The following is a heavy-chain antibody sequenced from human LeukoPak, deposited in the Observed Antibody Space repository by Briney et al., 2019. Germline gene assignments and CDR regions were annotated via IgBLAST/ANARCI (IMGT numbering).Heavy chain of an antibody. V-gene: IGHV6-1*01. J-gene: IGHJ4*02. CDR3: AREGVPHRYCSSTSCYRAGFDY. CDR1: GDSVSSNSAA. Sequence: SQTLSFTCAISGDSVSSNSAAWNWIRQSPSRGLEWLGRTYYRSKWYIDYAVSVKSRISISPDTSKNQFSLQLNSVTPEDTAVYYCAREGVPHRYCSSTSCYRAGFDYWGQGTLVTVSS. D-gene: IGHD2-2*01. CDR2: TYYRSKWYI.